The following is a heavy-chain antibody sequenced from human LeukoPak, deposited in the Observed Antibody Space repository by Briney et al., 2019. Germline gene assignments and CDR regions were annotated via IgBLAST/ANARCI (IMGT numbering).Heavy chain of an antibody. J-gene: IGHJ4*02. Sequence: GGSLRLSCAASGFTFSSYSMNWVRQAPGKGLEWVSSISSSSGYIYYADSVKGRFTISRDNAKNSLYLQMNSLRAEDTAVYNCARDEYRYGSTPHDYGGQGTLVSVSS. CDR3: ARDEYRYGSTPHDY. V-gene: IGHV3-21*01. CDR1: GFTFSSYS. D-gene: IGHD5-18*01. CDR2: ISSSSGYI.